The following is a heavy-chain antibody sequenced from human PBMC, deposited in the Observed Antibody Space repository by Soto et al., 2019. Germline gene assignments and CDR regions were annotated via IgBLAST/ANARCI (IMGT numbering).Heavy chain of an antibody. CDR1: GFTFSSYG. D-gene: IGHD4-17*01. V-gene: IGHV3-33*01. J-gene: IGHJ4*02. CDR3: ARDLSRISTVVTNDY. CDR2: IWYDGSNK. Sequence: PGGSLRLSCAASGFTFSSYGMHWVRQAPGKGLEWVAVIWYDGSNKYYADTVKGRFTISRDNSKNTLYLQMNSLRDEDTAVYFCARDLSRISTVVTNDYWGQGTLVTVSS.